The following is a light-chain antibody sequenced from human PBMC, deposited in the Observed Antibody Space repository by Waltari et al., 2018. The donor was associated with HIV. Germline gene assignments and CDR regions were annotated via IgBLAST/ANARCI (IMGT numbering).Light chain of an antibody. J-gene: IGLJ2*01. V-gene: IGLV1-44*01. CDR3: STWDGRLRGVV. Sequence: QSVLTQSPSASGAPGQRVTISCSGNSSNIVRNTVTWYPSLPETVPKFIIYTSNQRTSGVPDRFSGSRSGTSASLAISGLQSGGEADYYWSTWDGRLRGVVFGGGTKLTVL. CDR1: SSNIVRNT. CDR2: TSN.